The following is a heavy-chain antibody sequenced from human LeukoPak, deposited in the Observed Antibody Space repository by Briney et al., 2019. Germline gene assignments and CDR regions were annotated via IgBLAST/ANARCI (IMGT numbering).Heavy chain of an antibody. CDR3: ARDPNGDYIGTFDM. D-gene: IGHD4-17*01. Sequence: PGGSLRLSCAASGFTVSSNYMSWVRQAPGKGLEWVSSISGSGGSTQYADSVQGRFAISRDNSKNTLYLQMNSLRVDDTAMYFCARDPNGDYIGTFDMRGRGTMVSVSS. CDR2: ISGSGGST. CDR1: GFTVSSNY. V-gene: IGHV3-23*01. J-gene: IGHJ3*02.